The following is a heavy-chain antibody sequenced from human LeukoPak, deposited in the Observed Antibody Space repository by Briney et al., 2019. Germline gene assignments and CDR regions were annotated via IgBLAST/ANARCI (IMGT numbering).Heavy chain of an antibody. V-gene: IGHV4-39*07. CDR2: INHSGST. J-gene: IGHJ3*02. CDR1: GGSISTSNYY. Sequence: PSETLSLTCTVSGGSISTSNYYWSWIRQPPGKGLEWIGEINHSGSTNYNPSLKSRVTISVDTSKNQFSLKLSSATAADTAVYYCARSTTVTPQAFDIWGQGTMVTVSS. D-gene: IGHD4-17*01. CDR3: ARSTTVTPQAFDI.